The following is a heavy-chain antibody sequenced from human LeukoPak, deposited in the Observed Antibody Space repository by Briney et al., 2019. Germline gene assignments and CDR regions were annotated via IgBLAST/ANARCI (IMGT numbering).Heavy chain of an antibody. V-gene: IGHV4-59*08. Sequence: SETLSLTCTVSGGSISSYYWSWIRQPPGKGLEWIGYIYYSGSTNYNPSLKSRVTISVDTSKNQFSLKLSSVTAADTAVYYCARHASYYYYYMDVWGKGTTVTVSS. CDR1: GGSISSYY. CDR3: ARHASYYYYYMDV. CDR2: IYYSGST. J-gene: IGHJ6*03.